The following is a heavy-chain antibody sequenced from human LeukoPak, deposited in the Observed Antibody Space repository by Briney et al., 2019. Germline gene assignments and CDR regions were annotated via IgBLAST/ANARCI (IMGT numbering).Heavy chain of an antibody. CDR2: ISGSGGST. CDR1: GFTFSSYA. D-gene: IGHD6-19*01. V-gene: IGHV3-23*01. J-gene: IGHJ3*02. Sequence: PGGSLRFSCAASGFTFSSYAMSWVRQAPGKGLEWVSAISGSGGSTYYADSVKGRFTISRDNSKNTLYLQMNSLRAEDTAVYYCAKSISGGDAFDIWGQGTMVTVSS. CDR3: AKSISGGDAFDI.